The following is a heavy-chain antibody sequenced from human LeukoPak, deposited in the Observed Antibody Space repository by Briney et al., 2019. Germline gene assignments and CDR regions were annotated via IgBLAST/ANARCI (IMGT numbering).Heavy chain of an antibody. CDR3: AKRGVVIRVILVGFHKEAYYFAS. J-gene: IGHJ4*02. Sequence: GGCLRLSCAVSGITLSNYGMSWVRQAPGKGLEWVAGISGGGATTNYADSVKGRFTIDRANPKNSLYLQMNRMRAEDTAVYFCAKRGVVIRVILVGFHKEAYYFASWGQGALVPVSS. D-gene: IGHD3-22*01. CDR1: GITLSNYG. CDR2: ISGGGATT. V-gene: IGHV3-23*01.